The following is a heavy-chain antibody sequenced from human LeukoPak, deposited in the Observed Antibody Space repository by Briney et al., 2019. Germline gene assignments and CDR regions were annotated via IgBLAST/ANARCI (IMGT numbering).Heavy chain of an antibody. CDR2: NYNSGSA. Sequence: SETLSLTCTVSGGSVSSGSYYWSWIRQPPGKGLEWIGYNYNSGSANYNPSLKSRVTISVDTSKNQFSLKLSSVTAADTAVYYCARGARGYSYGWGQGTLVTVSS. V-gene: IGHV4-61*01. CDR3: ARGARGYSYG. CDR1: GGSVSSGSYY. J-gene: IGHJ4*02. D-gene: IGHD5-18*01.